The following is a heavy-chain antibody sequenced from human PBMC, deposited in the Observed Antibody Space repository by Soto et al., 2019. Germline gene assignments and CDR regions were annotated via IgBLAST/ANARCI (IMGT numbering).Heavy chain of an antibody. J-gene: IGHJ5*02. CDR2: ISYDGGKT. V-gene: IGHV3-30*03. D-gene: IGHD4-17*01. CDR3: AREVRANLNDFGDYEWFDP. Sequence: QVQLVESGGGVVQPGSSLRLSCAASGFTFSRYGIHWVRRSPGKGLEWVSFISYDGGKTDYVDSVRGRFTISRDNSNNILYLQMRSLRAEDTAVYFCAREVRANLNDFGDYEWFDPWGQGTLVTVSS. CDR1: GFTFSRYG.